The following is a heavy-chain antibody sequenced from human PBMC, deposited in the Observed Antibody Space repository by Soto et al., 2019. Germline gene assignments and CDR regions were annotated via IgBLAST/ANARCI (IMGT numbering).Heavy chain of an antibody. D-gene: IGHD2-2*02. CDR1: GGSFSGYY. Sequence: SETLSLTCAVYGGSFSGYYWSWIRQPPGKGLEWIGEINHSGSTNYNPSLKSRVTISVDTSKNQFSLKLSSVTAADTAVYYCARGYTVRAPRKGAFDIWGQGTMVTVSS. CDR3: ARGYTVRAPRKGAFDI. J-gene: IGHJ3*02. CDR2: INHSGST. V-gene: IGHV4-34*01.